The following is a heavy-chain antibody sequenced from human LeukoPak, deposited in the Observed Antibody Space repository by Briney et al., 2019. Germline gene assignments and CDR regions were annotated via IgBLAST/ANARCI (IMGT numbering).Heavy chain of an antibody. D-gene: IGHD3-22*01. CDR3: ARDWVIVVDDWYFDL. V-gene: IGHV4-39*07. CDR1: GGSISSSSYY. J-gene: IGHJ2*01. CDR2: IYYSGST. Sequence: PSETLSLTCTVSGGSISSSSYYWGWIRQPPGKGLEWIGSIYYSGSTYYNPSLKSRVTIPVDTSKNQFSLKLSSVTAADTAVYYCARDWVIVVDDWYFDLWGRGTLVTVSS.